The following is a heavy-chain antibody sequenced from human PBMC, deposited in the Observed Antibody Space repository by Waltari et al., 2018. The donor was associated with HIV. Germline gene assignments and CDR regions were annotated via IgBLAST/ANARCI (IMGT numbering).Heavy chain of an antibody. D-gene: IGHD6-19*01. CDR1: GDSMKSGDYF. CDR2: VHYTGIT. Sequence: QLQLQESGPGLVTPSQTLSLTCTVSGDSMKSGDYFWTWIRQHPGKGLEWIGYVHYTGITYYNPSLESRLIISVDTSKNHFSLKLKSVTAADTAVFYCARLFSSGWPYYIDQWGPGTLVTVSS. J-gene: IGHJ4*02. CDR3: ARLFSSGWPYYIDQ. V-gene: IGHV4-31*03.